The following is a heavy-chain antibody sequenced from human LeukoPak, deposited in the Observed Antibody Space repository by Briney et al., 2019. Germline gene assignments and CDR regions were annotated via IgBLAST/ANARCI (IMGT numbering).Heavy chain of an antibody. CDR3: ASTRSSWYLGFDY. CDR2: ISDSSGST. V-gene: IGHV3-23*01. CDR1: GFTFSSYA. D-gene: IGHD6-13*01. Sequence: GGSLRLSCAASGFTFSSYAMSWVRQAPGKGLEWVSSISDSSGSTYYADSVTGRFTISRDNSTNTLYLQMNSLRAADTAVYYCASTRSSWYLGFDYWGQGTLVTVSS. J-gene: IGHJ4*02.